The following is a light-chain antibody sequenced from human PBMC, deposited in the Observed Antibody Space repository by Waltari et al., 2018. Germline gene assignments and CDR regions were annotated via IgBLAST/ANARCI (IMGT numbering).Light chain of an antibody. CDR3: CSYAGSYTVV. V-gene: IGLV2-11*01. Sequence: QSALTQPRSVSGSPGQSVTISCPGTCRDVGGYNYVSWYQHHPGKAPKLLIFDVIKRPSGVPDRFSGSKSGNTASLTISGLQAEDEADYYCCSYAGSYTVVFGGGTRLTVL. CDR2: DVI. J-gene: IGLJ2*01. CDR1: CRDVGGYNY.